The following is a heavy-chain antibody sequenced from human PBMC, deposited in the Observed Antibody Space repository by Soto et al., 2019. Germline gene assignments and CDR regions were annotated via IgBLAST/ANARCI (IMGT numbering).Heavy chain of an antibody. J-gene: IGHJ6*02. CDR1: GGSISSSNW. CDR2: IYHSGST. Sequence: SETLSLTCAASGGSISSSNWWSWVRQPPGKGLEWIGEIYHSGSTNYNPSLKSRVTISVDKSKNQFSLKLSSVTAADTAVYYCARGDGWELPDYYYYGMDVWGQGTTVTVS. V-gene: IGHV4-4*02. D-gene: IGHD1-26*01. CDR3: ARGDGWELPDYYYYGMDV.